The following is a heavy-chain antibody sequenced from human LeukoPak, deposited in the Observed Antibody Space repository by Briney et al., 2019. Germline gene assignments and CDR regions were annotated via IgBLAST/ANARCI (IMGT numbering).Heavy chain of an antibody. CDR1: GFTFSSYS. V-gene: IGHV3-48*01. Sequence: GGSLRLSCAASGFTFSSYSMYWVRQAPGKGLEWVSYISSSSSTIYYADSVKGRFTISRDNAKNSLYLQMNSLRAEDTAVYYCARDGGANVYWGQGTLVTVSS. J-gene: IGHJ4*02. CDR3: ARDGGANVY. D-gene: IGHD3-16*02. CDR2: ISSSSSTI.